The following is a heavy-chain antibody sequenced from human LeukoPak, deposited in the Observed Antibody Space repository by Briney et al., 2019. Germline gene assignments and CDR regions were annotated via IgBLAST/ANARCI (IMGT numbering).Heavy chain of an antibody. CDR1: GGSINSSDHY. Sequence: PSETLSLTCTVSGGSINSSDHYWAWIRQPPGKGLEWLGSKYYSGGTYYSPSLKSRVTISVDTSRNKFALKLNSVTAADTAVYFCARHRLEGDTFDIWGQGTKVTVSS. CDR2: KYYSGGT. CDR3: ARHRLEGDTFDI. D-gene: IGHD3-3*01. V-gene: IGHV4-39*01. J-gene: IGHJ3*02.